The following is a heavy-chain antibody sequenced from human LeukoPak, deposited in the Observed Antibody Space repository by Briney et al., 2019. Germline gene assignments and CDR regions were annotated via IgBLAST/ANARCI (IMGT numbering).Heavy chain of an antibody. D-gene: IGHD2-21*02. CDR1: GFSFSDYY. CDR3: TSWGDTTAEYFQR. V-gene: IGHV3-11*06. CDR2: ISSSGSYT. J-gene: IGHJ1*01. Sequence: PGGSLRLSCAASGFSFSDYYMTWIRQAPGKGLEWVSYISSSGSYTKYADSVKGRFTISRDNAQNSMYLQMNSLRVEDTAVYYCTSWGDTTAEYFQRWGQGTLVTVSS.